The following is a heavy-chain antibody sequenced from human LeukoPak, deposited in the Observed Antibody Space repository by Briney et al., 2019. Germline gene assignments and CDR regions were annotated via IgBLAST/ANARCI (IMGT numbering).Heavy chain of an antibody. D-gene: IGHD1-1*01. Sequence: SETLSLTCAVSGGSISSSGYSWSWIRQPPGKGLEWIGYIYHSGSAYYNPSLKSRVTISVDRSKNQFSLKLRSVTAADTAVHYCAREPTGYYYGMDVWGQGTTVTVSS. CDR1: GGSISSSGYS. CDR3: AREPTGYYYGMDV. J-gene: IGHJ6*02. CDR2: IYHSGSA. V-gene: IGHV4-30-2*01.